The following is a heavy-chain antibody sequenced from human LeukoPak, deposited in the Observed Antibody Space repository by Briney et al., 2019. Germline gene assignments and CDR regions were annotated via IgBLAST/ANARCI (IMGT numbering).Heavy chain of an antibody. D-gene: IGHD6-19*01. CDR1: GYSFTSYW. V-gene: IGHV5-51*01. J-gene: IGHJ5*02. CDR3: ARQPSLYSSGWYRGNWFDP. CDR2: IYPGDSDT. Sequence: GESLKISCKGSGYSFTSYWIGWVRQMPGKGLEWMGIIYPGDSDTRYSPSLQGQVTISADKSISTAYLRWSSLKASDTAMYYCARQPSLYSSGWYRGNWFDPWGQGTLVTVSS.